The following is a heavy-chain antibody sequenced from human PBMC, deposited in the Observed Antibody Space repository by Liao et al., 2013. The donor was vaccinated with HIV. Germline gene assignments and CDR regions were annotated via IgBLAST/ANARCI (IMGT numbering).Heavy chain of an antibody. J-gene: IGHJ3*02. CDR1: GGSISNINYY. CDR3: ARSPSGDTFDI. Sequence: QLQLQESGPGLVKPSETLSLTCAVSGGSISNINYYWGWIRQPPGRAWSGLDIFIYSGISYNTPSLRSRVTLSVDTSQNLFSLKLRSVTAADTAVYSCARSPSGDTFDIWGQGTMVTVSS. V-gene: IGHV4-39*07. CDR2: FIYSGIS.